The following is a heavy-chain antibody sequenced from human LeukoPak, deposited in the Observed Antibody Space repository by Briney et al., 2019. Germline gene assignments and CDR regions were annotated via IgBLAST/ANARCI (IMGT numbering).Heavy chain of an antibody. CDR1: GFTFRDYY. CDR2: ISSTSIYT. D-gene: IGHD6-13*01. Sequence: GGPLRLSCAASGFTFRDYYMSCVREAPGKGVEWVSDISSTSIYTNYADSVKGRFTISRDNAKNSLYLQMNSLRAEDTAVYYCAREDGYSSSWYSDYWGQGTLVTVSS. V-gene: IGHV3-11*05. CDR3: AREDGYSSSWYSDY. J-gene: IGHJ4*02.